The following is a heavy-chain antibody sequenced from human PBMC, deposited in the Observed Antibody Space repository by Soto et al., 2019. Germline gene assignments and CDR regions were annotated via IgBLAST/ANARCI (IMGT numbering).Heavy chain of an antibody. CDR3: ARESPSAYSSGWPSFDY. J-gene: IGHJ4*02. CDR2: ISYDGSNK. V-gene: IGHV3-30-3*01. D-gene: IGHD6-19*01. Sequence: QVQLVESGGGVVQPGRSLRLSCAASGFTFSSYAMHWVRQAPGKGLEWVAVISYDGSNKYYADSVKGRFTISRDNSXNXXYLQMNSLRAEDTAVYYCARESPSAYSSGWPSFDYWGQGTLVTVSS. CDR1: GFTFSSYA.